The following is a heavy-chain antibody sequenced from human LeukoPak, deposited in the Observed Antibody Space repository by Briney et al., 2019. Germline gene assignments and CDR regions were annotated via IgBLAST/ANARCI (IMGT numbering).Heavy chain of an antibody. CDR3: AKDFSSSWYYFDY. V-gene: IGHV3-23*01. J-gene: IGHJ4*02. Sequence: GGSLRLSCAASGFTFSSYAMSWVRQAPGKGLEWVSAISGSGGSTYYADSVKGRPTISRDNSKNTLYLQMNSLRAEDTAVYYCAKDFSSSWYYFDYWGQGTLVTVSS. D-gene: IGHD6-13*01. CDR2: ISGSGGST. CDR1: GFTFSSYA.